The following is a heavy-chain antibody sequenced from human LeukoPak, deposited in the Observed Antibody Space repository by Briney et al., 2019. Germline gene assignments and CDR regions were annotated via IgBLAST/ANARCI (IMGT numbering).Heavy chain of an antibody. V-gene: IGHV4-31*03. Sequence: SETLTLTCTVSGGSISSGGYYWSWIRQHPGKGLEWIGYIYYSGSTYYNPSLKSRVSISVDTSKNQFSLKLSSVTAADTAVYSCARVVGGAKGYFDSGGGGPLVTVP. CDR1: GGSISSGGYY. J-gene: IGHJ4*02. CDR2: IYYSGST. D-gene: IGHD2-21*01. CDR3: ARVVGGAKGYFDS.